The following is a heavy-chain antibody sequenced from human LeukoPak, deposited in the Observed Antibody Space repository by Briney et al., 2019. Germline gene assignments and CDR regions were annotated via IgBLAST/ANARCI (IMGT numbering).Heavy chain of an antibody. D-gene: IGHD6-19*01. CDR2: ISGSGGST. J-gene: IGHJ4*02. Sequence: GGSLRLSCAASGFTFSSYAMSWVRQAPGKGLEWVSAISGSGGSTYYADSVKGRFTISRDNSRNTLYLQMNSLRAEDTAVYYCAKVHSSGWFYFDYWGQGTLVTVSS. CDR3: AKVHSSGWFYFDY. V-gene: IGHV3-23*01. CDR1: GFTFSSYA.